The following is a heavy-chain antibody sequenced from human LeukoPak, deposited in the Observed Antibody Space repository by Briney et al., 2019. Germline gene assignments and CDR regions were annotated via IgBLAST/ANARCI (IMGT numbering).Heavy chain of an antibody. CDR1: GYTFTSYG. J-gene: IGHJ4*02. CDR2: IIPIFGTA. V-gene: IGHV1-69*05. Sequence: ASVKVSCKASGYTFTSYGISWVRQAPGQGLEWMGGIIPIFGTANYAQKFQGRVTITTDESTSTAYMELSSLRSEDTAVYYCASEEQHYYDSSGYLGYFDYWGQGTLVTVSS. D-gene: IGHD3-22*01. CDR3: ASEEQHYYDSSGYLGYFDY.